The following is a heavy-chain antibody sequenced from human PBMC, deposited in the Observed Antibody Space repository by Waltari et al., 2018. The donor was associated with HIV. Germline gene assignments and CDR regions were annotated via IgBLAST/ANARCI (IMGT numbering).Heavy chain of an antibody. V-gene: IGHV3-30*18. CDR2: ISYHGDDK. CDR3: AKGASGWSPGY. Sequence: QVHLVESGGGVVQPGRSLRLSCAASGFTISRYAMHWVRQAPGKGLEWVAVISYHGDDKYYADSVKGRFTISRDNSKNTLYLQMNSLRAEDTAVYYCAKGASGWSPGYWGQGTLVTVSS. J-gene: IGHJ4*02. CDR1: GFTISRYA. D-gene: IGHD6-19*01.